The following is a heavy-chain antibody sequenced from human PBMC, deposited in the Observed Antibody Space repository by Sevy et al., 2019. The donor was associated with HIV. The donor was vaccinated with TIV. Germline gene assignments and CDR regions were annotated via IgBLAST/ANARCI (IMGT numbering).Heavy chain of an antibody. CDR3: ARDGRSSSWHYYGMDV. V-gene: IGHV1-18*01. J-gene: IGHJ6*02. CDR1: GYTFTSYG. Sequence: ASVKVSCKASGYTFTSYGISWVRQAPGQGLEWMGWISAYNGNTNYAQKLQGRVTMTTDTSTSTAYMELRSLRSDDTAVYYCARDGRSSSWHYYGMDVWGQGTTVTVSS. D-gene: IGHD6-13*01. CDR2: ISAYNGNT.